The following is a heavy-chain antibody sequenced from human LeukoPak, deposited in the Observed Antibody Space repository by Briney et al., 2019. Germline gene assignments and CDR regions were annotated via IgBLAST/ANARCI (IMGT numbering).Heavy chain of an antibody. CDR2: IYYTGAT. V-gene: IGHV4-31*03. J-gene: IGHJ2*01. D-gene: IGHD3-9*01. Sequence: SQTLSLTCTVSRVSISSGGYYWTWIRQHPAKGLEWLGYIYYTGATYYNPSVKSRLTLSVGTSENQFSLRLSSLTAADTAVYYCARALGYDVLTGYNRGWFFDLWGRGTLVTVSS. CDR1: RVSISSGGYY. CDR3: ARALGYDVLTGYNRGWFFDL.